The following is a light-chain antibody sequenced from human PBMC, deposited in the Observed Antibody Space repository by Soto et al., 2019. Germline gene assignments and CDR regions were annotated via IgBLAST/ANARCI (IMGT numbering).Light chain of an antibody. V-gene: IGKV1D-12*01. CDR3: QQASSFPRT. Sequence: DIQMTQSPSSVSASVGDRVTITCRASQAINNWLAWYQQKPGKVPQLLIYDASSLQSGVPSRFSGSGSGTDFSLTISSLQPEDFATYSCQQASSFPRTFGGGTRVEIK. CDR2: DAS. J-gene: IGKJ4*01. CDR1: QAINNW.